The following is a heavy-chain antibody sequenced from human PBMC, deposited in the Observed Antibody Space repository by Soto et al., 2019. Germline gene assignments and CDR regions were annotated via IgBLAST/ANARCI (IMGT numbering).Heavy chain of an antibody. V-gene: IGHV4-39*01. CDR1: GDSIRSSSY. CDR3: RRSSRYSTDV. Sequence: QLQLQESGPGLVKPSETVSLTCTVSGDSIRSSSYWGWIRQPPGKGLEWIGSIYSTGNTYYNPSLXSXVXIXXDTSKNQFSLNLISVTAADTAVYYCRRSSRYSTDVWGQGTTVTVSS. J-gene: IGHJ6*02. D-gene: IGHD6-13*01. CDR2: IYSTGNT.